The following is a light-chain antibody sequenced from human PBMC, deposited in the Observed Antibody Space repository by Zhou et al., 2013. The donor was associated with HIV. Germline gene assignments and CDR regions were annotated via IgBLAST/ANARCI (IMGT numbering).Light chain of an antibody. J-gene: IGKJ1*01. CDR2: AAS. Sequence: ETVMTQFPVTLSVSPGERATLSCRASQTVSSNLAWYQQKPGQAPRLLIYAASSRATDVPARFSGSGSGTDFTLTVSSLQSEDVAVYYCHQYNNWPPGGTFGQGTKVEIK. CDR3: HQYNNWPPGGT. CDR1: QTVSSN. V-gene: IGKV3-15*01.